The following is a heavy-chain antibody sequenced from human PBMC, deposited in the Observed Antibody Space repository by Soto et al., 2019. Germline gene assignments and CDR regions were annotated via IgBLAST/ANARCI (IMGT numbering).Heavy chain of an antibody. V-gene: IGHV3-30*18. J-gene: IGHJ4*02. CDR2: ISYDGSNK. CDR3: AKDLHYYGSGSYFDY. D-gene: IGHD3-10*01. Sequence: QVQLVESGGGVVQPGRSLRLSCAASGFTFSSYGMHWVRQAQGKGLEWVAVISYDGSNKYYADSVKGRFTISRDNSKNTLYLQMNSLRAEDTAVYYCAKDLHYYGSGSYFDYWGQGTLVTVSS. CDR1: GFTFSSYG.